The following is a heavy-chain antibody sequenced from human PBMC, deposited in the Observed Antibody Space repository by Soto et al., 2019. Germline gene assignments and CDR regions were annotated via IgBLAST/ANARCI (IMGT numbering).Heavy chain of an antibody. J-gene: IGHJ3*02. Sequence: ASVNVSCKASGFTFTSSSVQWVRQARGQRLEWIGWIVVGSGNTNYAQKFQERVTITRDMSTSTAYMELSSLRSEDTAVYYCAALTMVRHFSDAFDIWGQGTMVTVSS. CDR1: GFTFTSSS. CDR3: AALTMVRHFSDAFDI. CDR2: IVVGSGNT. D-gene: IGHD3-10*01. V-gene: IGHV1-58*01.